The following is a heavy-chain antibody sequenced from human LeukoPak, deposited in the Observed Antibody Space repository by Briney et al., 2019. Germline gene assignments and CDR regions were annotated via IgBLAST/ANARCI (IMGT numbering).Heavy chain of an antibody. Sequence: GGSLRLSCAASGFTFDDYGMSWVRQAPGKGLEWVSGINWNGGSTGYADSVKGRFTISRDNAKNSLYLQMNSLRAEDTAVYYCARVKSGYSYGPHYYYYYYMDVWGKGTTVTVSS. D-gene: IGHD5-18*01. CDR1: GFTFDDYG. V-gene: IGHV3-20*04. J-gene: IGHJ6*03. CDR3: ARVKSGYSYGPHYYYYYYMDV. CDR2: INWNGGST.